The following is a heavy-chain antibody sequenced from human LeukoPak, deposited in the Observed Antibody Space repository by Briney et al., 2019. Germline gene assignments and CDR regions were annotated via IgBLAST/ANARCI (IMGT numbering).Heavy chain of an antibody. CDR2: INHSGST. CDR1: GGSFSGYY. Sequence: SETLSLTCAVYGGSFSGYYWSWIRQPPGKGLEWIGEINHSGSTNYNPSLKSRVTISVDTSKNQFSLKLNSVTAADTAVYYCATGGSWFDPWGQGTLVTVSS. V-gene: IGHV4-34*01. J-gene: IGHJ5*02. CDR3: ATGGSWFDP. D-gene: IGHD1-26*01.